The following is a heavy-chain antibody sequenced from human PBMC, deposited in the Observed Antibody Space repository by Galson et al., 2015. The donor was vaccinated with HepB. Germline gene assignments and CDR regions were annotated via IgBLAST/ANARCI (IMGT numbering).Heavy chain of an antibody. D-gene: IGHD3-22*01. J-gene: IGHJ3*02. CDR2: IDPSDSYT. CDR1: GYSFTSYW. CDR3: ARPLFTYYYDSSGPHAFDI. V-gene: IGHV5-10-1*01. Sequence: QSGAEVKKPGESLRISCKGSGYSFTSYWISWVRQMPGKGLEWMGRIDPSDSYTNYSPSFQGHVTISADKSISTAYLQWSSPKASDTAMYYCARPLFTYYYDSSGPHAFDIWGQGTMVTVSS.